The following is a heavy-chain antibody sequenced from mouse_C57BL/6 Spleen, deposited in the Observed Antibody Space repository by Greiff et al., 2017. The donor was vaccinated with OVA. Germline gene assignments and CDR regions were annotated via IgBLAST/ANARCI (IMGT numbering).Heavy chain of an antibody. D-gene: IGHD1-1*01. CDR2: ISDGGSYT. CDR3: ARAYGSSYFFAY. V-gene: IGHV5-4*01. J-gene: IGHJ3*01. CDR1: GFTFSSYA. Sequence: EVHLVESGGGLVKPGGSLKLSCAASGFTFSSYAMSWVRQTPEKRLEWVATISDGGSYTYYPDNVKGRFTISRDNAKNNLYLQMSHLKSEDTAMYYCARAYGSSYFFAYWGQGTLVTVSA.